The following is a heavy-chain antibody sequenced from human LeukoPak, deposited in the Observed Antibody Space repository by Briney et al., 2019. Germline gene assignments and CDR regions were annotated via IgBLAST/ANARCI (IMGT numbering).Heavy chain of an antibody. J-gene: IGHJ4*02. D-gene: IGHD3-10*01. V-gene: IGHV3-73*01. CDR3: TGNYYGSGSYADFDY. Sequence: GGSLRLSCAASGFTFSGSALHWVRQASGKGLEWVGRIRSTANGYATAYAASVRGRFTISRDDSKNTAYLQMDSLKTEDTAVYYCTGNYYGSGSYADFDYWGQGTLVTVSS. CDR1: GFTFSGSA. CDR2: IRSTANGYAT.